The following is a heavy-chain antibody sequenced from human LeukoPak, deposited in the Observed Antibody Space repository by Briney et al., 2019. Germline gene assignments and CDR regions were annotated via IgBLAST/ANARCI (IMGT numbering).Heavy chain of an antibody. CDR1: GNRVFSKSAP. CDR3: ARSLAAEDWFDP. Sequence: SQTLSLTCAFSGNRVFSKSAPWNWISHSPSKGLKWLGRTYYRSKWYNDYAVSVKSRITINPDTSKNQFSLQLNSVTPEDTAVYYCARSLAAEDWFDPWGQGTLVTVSS. J-gene: IGHJ5*02. D-gene: IGHD6-13*01. V-gene: IGHV6-1*01. CDR2: TYYRSKWYN.